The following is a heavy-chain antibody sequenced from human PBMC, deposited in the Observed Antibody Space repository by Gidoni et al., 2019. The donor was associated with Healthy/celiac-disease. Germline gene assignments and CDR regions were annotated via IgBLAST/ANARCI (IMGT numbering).Heavy chain of an antibody. Sequence: EVQLVESGGGLVRPGGSLRLSCAASGFTFSSYWTSWVRQAPGKGLGLVDNLKQDGSEKYYVDSVKGRFTISRDNAKNSMYLQMDGLGAEDTAVYYCAKVHGYSSSSGAFDIWGQGTMVTVSS. D-gene: IGHD6-6*01. CDR2: LKQDGSEK. CDR1: GFTFSSYW. V-gene: IGHV3-7*01. CDR3: AKVHGYSSSSGAFDI. J-gene: IGHJ3*02.